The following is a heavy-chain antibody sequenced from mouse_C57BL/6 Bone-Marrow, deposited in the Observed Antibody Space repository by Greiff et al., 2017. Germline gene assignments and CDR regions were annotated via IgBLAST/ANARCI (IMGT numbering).Heavy chain of an antibody. CDR2: IAPSDSYT. CDR1: GYTFTSYW. J-gene: IGHJ3*01. V-gene: IGHV1-69*01. D-gene: IGHD2-4*01. CDR3: ARWDYDAY. Sequence: QVQLQQPGAELVMPGASVKLSCKASGYTFTSYWMHWVKQRPGQGLEWIGEIAPSDSYTNYNQKFKGKSTLTVDKSSSTAYMHLSSLTSEDSAVYYCARWDYDAYWGQGTLVTVSA.